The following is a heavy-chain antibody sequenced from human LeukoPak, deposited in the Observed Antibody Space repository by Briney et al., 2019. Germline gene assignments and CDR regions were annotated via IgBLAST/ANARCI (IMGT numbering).Heavy chain of an antibody. CDR2: ITGDGRDT. V-gene: IGHV3-23*01. D-gene: IGHD1-7*01. Sequence: GGSLRLSCAASGFTFENYAMSWVRQAPGKGLDWVSAITGDGRDTYHADSVKGRFTNSRDNSRNTLFLQMNSLRVEDSAVYYCAKGSRTSRPYYFDFWGQGTLVTVPS. J-gene: IGHJ4*02. CDR1: GFTFENYA. CDR3: AKGSRTSRPYYFDF.